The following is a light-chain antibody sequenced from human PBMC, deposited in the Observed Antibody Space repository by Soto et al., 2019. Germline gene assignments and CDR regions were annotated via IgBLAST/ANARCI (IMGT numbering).Light chain of an antibody. Sequence: IQMTQSPSTLSASIGDRVTIACRASQDIARWLAWYQQRPGKAPKLLISQSSNLESGVPSRFSGSGSGTDFTLTISSLQPEDFAIYYCQQTYTTPEITFGQGTRLEIK. J-gene: IGKJ5*01. V-gene: IGKV1-5*03. CDR1: QDIARW. CDR2: QSS. CDR3: QQTYTTPEIT.